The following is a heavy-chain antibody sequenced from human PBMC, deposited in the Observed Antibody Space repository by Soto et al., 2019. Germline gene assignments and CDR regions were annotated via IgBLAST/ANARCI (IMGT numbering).Heavy chain of an antibody. Sequence: SLTCTVSGGSISSSSYYWGWIRHPPGKGLEWIGSIYYSGSTYYNPSLKSRVTISVDTSKNQFSLKLSSVTAADTAVYYCARHGYSHGEFAYRGQGPLVTDAS. CDR2: IYYSGST. CDR3: ARHGYSHGEFAY. V-gene: IGHV4-39*01. J-gene: IGHJ4*02. D-gene: IGHD5-18*01. CDR1: GGSISSSSYY.